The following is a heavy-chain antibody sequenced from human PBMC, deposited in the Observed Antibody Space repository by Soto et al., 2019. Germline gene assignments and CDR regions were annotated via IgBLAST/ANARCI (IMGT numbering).Heavy chain of an antibody. CDR2: ISSSSSYI. CDR1: GFTFSSYS. J-gene: IGHJ4*02. D-gene: IGHD6-19*01. CDR3: ARDPHFRPGIAVAGTSDY. V-gene: IGHV3-21*01. Sequence: GGSLRLSCAASGFTFSSYSMNWVRQAPGKGLEWVSSISSSSSYIYYADSVKGRFTISRDNAKNSLYLQMNSLRAEDTAVYYCARDPHFRPGIAVAGTSDYWGQGTLVTVSS.